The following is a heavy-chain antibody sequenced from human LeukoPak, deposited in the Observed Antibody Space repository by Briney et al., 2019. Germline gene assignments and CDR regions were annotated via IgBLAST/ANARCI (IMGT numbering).Heavy chain of an antibody. J-gene: IGHJ4*02. CDR2: IYYSGST. V-gene: IGHV4-39*07. CDR1: GGSISSSSYY. CDR3: ARGLLYYYDSRGYYY. Sequence: SETLSLTCTVSGGSISSSSYYWGWIRQPPGKGLEWIGSIYYSGSTNYNPSLKSRVTISVDTSKNQFSLKLSSVTAADTAVYYCARGLLYYYDSRGYYYWGQGTLVTVS. D-gene: IGHD3-22*01.